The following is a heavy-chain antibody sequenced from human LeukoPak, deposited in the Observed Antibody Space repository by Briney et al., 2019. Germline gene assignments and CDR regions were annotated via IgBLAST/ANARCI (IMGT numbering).Heavy chain of an antibody. CDR2: IYTSGST. CDR3: ARGVGPYTWFEP. D-gene: IGHD2-15*01. CDR1: GGSISSGSYY. Sequence: SQTLSLTCTVAGGSISSGSYYLSWIRQPAVKGLEWIGRIYTSGSTNYNPSLNIPVTISVDTSKNQFSLKLSSVAAADTAVYYCARGVGPYTWFEPWGQGTLVTVSS. V-gene: IGHV4-61*02. J-gene: IGHJ5*02.